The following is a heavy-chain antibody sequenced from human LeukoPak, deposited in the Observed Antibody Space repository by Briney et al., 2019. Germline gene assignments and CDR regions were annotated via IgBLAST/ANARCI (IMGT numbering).Heavy chain of an antibody. D-gene: IGHD6-13*01. J-gene: IGHJ4*02. CDR2: IIPIFGTA. CDR1: GGTFSSYA. Sequence: SVKVSCKASGGTFSSYAISWVRQAPGQGLEWMGGIIPIFGTANHAQKFQGRVMITTDESTSTAYMELSSLRSEDTAVYYCARGRIRGIAAAGTLSFDYWGQGTLVTVSS. V-gene: IGHV1-69*05. CDR3: ARGRIRGIAAAGTLSFDY.